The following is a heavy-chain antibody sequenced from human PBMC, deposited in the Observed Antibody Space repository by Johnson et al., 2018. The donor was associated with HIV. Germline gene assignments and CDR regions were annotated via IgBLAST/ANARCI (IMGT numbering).Heavy chain of an antibody. CDR1: GFTFSSYW. V-gene: IGHV3-74*02. D-gene: IGHD3-3*01. CDR3: ARDQQTIFGVIIIPVEAFDI. Sequence: DVQVVESGGGLVKPGGSLRLSCAASGFTFSSYWMHWVRQAPGKGLVWVSRINSDGSSTSYADSVKGRFTISRDNAKNTLYLQMNSLRAEDTAVYYCARDQQTIFGVIIIPVEAFDIWGQGTMVTVSS. CDR2: INSDGSST. J-gene: IGHJ3*02.